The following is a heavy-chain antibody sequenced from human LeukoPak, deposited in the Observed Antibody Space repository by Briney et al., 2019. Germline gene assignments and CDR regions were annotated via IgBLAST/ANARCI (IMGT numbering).Heavy chain of an antibody. CDR2: IYDSGST. D-gene: IGHD2-2*01. CDR1: GGSISSRSHS. CDR3: ARTHSSTWTGLYFDH. V-gene: IGHV4-39*01. J-gene: IGHJ4*02. Sequence: SETLSLTCTVSGGSISSRSHSWGWIRQPPGKGLEWIGNIYDSGSTSPNPSLRSRVTMPVDTAKNQFSLKLSSVTAADTAVYYCARTHSSTWTGLYFDHWGQGTLVTVSS.